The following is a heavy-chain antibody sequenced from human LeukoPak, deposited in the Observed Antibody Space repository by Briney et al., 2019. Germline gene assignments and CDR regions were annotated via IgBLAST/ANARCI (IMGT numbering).Heavy chain of an antibody. V-gene: IGHV3-74*01. Sequence: PGGSLRLSCAASGFTFSNSWMHWVRQAPGKGLVWISRISTDGSKTIYADSVKGRFTISRDNAKDTLYLQMNSLRAEDTAVYFCATDYSSIDSWGQGTLVTVSS. D-gene: IGHD6-13*01. CDR1: GFTFSNSW. J-gene: IGHJ4*02. CDR3: ATDYSSIDS. CDR2: ISTDGSKT.